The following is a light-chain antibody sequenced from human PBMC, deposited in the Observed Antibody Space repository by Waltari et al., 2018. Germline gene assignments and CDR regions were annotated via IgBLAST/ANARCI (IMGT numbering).Light chain of an antibody. CDR3: HQYKTSVRT. CDR2: KAS. CDR1: QSVGIW. Sequence: DVQMKQSPSTLSASVGDRVTITCRASQSVGIWLAGHQQKPGKAPKVLIYKASTLESGVPSRFSGSGSGTDFTLTINNLQPDDIATYYCHQYKTSVRTFGQGTKVEIK. J-gene: IGKJ1*01. V-gene: IGKV1-5*03.